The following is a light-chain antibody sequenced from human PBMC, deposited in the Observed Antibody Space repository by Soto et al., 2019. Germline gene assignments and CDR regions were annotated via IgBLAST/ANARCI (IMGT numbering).Light chain of an antibody. CDR1: ESVSSSY. CDR2: GAS. Sequence: EVVLTQSPAILSLSPGERATLSCRASESVSSSYLAWYQQKPGQAPRLLICGASSRATGIPDRFSGSGSGTDFPLTISRLEPEDLAVYYCQHYGSSPLFTFGPGTKVDIK. V-gene: IGKV3-20*01. J-gene: IGKJ3*01. CDR3: QHYGSSPLFT.